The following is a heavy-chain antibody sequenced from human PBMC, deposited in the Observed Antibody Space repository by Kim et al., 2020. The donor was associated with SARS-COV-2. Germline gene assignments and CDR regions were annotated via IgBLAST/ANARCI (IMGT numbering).Heavy chain of an antibody. V-gene: IGHV1-18*01. Sequence: ASVKVSCKASGYTFTSYGISWVRQAPGQGLEWMGWISAYNGNTNYAQKLQGRVTMTTDTSTSTAYMELRSLRSDDTAVYYCARSIAVAGTSIFYYYGMDVWGQGTTLTVSS. J-gene: IGHJ6*02. D-gene: IGHD6-19*01. CDR2: ISAYNGNT. CDR3: ARSIAVAGTSIFYYYGMDV. CDR1: GYTFTSYG.